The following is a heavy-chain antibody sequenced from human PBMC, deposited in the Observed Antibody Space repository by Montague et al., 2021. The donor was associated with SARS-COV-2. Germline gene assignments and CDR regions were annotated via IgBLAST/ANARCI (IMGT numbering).Heavy chain of an antibody. Sequence: SETLSLTCTVSGDSMNNYYWSWIRQPPGKGLEWVGYINYSGSTHYNPSLQSRVTLSRDTSKNQFSLRLTSVTAADTAMYFCARAPIYRSSWYAYFDYWG. CDR3: ARAPIYRSSWYAYFDY. CDR1: GDSMNNYY. J-gene: IGHJ4*01. V-gene: IGHV4-59*01. CDR2: INYSGST. D-gene: IGHD6-13*01.